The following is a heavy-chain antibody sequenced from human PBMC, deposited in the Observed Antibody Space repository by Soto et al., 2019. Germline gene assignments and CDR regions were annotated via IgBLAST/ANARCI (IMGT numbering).Heavy chain of an antibody. V-gene: IGHV3-9*01. CDR2: ISWNSGRI. CDR3: AKARLWAGDGSNSYSYTPMDV. D-gene: IGHD5-12*01. CDR1: GFTFDDYA. Sequence: EMQLVESGGGLVQPGRSLRLSCAASGFTFDDYAMYWVRQAPGKGLEWVSGISWNSGRIGYADSVKGRFTLSRDNAKNSLYLQMNSLSPEDTALYYCAKARLWAGDGSNSYSYTPMDVWGQGTTVTVSS. J-gene: IGHJ6*02.